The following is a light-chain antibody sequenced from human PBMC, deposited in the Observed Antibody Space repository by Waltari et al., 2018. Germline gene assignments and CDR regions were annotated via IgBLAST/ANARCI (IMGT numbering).Light chain of an antibody. CDR1: QSVSGY. CDR3: QQRSNWPRT. J-gene: IGKJ1*01. Sequence: ATLSCRASQSVSGYLAWYQQKPGQAPRLLIYDASNRATGIPARFSGSGSGTDFTLTISSLEPEDFAVYYCQQRSNWPRTFGQGTKVEIK. CDR2: DAS. V-gene: IGKV3-11*01.